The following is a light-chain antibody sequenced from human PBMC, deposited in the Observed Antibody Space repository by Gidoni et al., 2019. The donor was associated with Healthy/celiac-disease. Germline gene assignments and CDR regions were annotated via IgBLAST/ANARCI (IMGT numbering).Light chain of an antibody. V-gene: IGKV1-33*01. CDR2: DAS. J-gene: IGKJ2*01. CDR3: QQYDNLPLT. CDR1: QDISNY. Sequence: DIQMTQSQSSLSAAVGDRVTITCQASQDISNYLNWYQQKPGKAPKLLIYDASSLETGVPSRFSGSGSGTDFTFTISSLQPEDIATYYCQQYDNLPLTFGQGTKLEIK.